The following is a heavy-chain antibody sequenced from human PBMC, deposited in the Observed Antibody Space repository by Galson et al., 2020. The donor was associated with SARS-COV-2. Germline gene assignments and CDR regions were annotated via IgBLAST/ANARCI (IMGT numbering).Heavy chain of an antibody. CDR2: IDSSGSTI. J-gene: IGHJ2*01. CDR1: GFTFSSYE. D-gene: IGHD2-2*01. V-gene: IGHV3-48*03. CDR3: ARGKMVVIPAARLFNWYFDL. Sequence: GGYLRLSCAASGFTFSSYEMNWVRQAPGKGLEWVLYIDSSGSTIYYSDSVKGRFTISRDNAKNSLYLQMNSLRAEDTAVYYCARGKMVVIPAARLFNWYFDLWGPGTLVTVSS.